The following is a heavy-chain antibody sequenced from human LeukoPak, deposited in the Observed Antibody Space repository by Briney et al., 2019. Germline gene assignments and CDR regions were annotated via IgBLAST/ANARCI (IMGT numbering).Heavy chain of an antibody. CDR3: ARESRGIFGVVIGRDYYYYGMDV. D-gene: IGHD3-3*01. Sequence: GGSLRLSCAASGFTFSSYWMSWVRQAPGKGLEWVANIKQDGSEKYYVDSVKGRFTISRDNAKNSLYLQMNSLRAEDTAVYYCARESRGIFGVVIGRDYYYYGMDVWGQGTTVTVSS. CDR1: GFTFSSYW. J-gene: IGHJ6*02. V-gene: IGHV3-7*01. CDR2: IKQDGSEK.